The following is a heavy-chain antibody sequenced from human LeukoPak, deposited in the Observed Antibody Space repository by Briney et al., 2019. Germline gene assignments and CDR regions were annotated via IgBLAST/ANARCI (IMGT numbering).Heavy chain of an antibody. CDR2: IYYSGST. Sequence: PSETLSLTCTVSGGSISSYYWSWIRQPPGKGLEWIGYIYYSGSTNYNPSLKSRVTISVDTSKNQFSLKLSSVTAADTAVYYCARVNYDFWSGLGNYYYYMDVWGKGTTVTVSS. D-gene: IGHD3-3*01. J-gene: IGHJ6*03. CDR3: ARVNYDFWSGLGNYYYYMDV. CDR1: GGSISSYY. V-gene: IGHV4-59*01.